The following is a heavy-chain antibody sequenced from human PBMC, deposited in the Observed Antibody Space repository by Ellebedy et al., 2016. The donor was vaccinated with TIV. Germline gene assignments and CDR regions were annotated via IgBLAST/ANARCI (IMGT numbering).Heavy chain of an antibody. CDR3: AINVGWGFDP. Sequence: GGSLRLXXAASGFTFSDYWMTWVRQAPGKGLEWVAHIKLDGSVKDYVDSVKGRFTVSRDNAKNSLYLQMNSLRAEDTAMYYCAINVGWGFDPWGQGTLVTVSS. CDR1: GFTFSDYW. CDR2: IKLDGSVK. J-gene: IGHJ5*02. V-gene: IGHV3-7*01. D-gene: IGHD1-26*01.